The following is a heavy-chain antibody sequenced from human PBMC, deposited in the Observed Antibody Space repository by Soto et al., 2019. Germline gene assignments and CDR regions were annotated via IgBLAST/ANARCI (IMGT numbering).Heavy chain of an antibody. J-gene: IGHJ4*02. CDR2: ISYDGSNK. CDR3: ARVSGGSGSYYRYTFDY. Sequence: HPGGSLRLSCAASGFTFSSYAMHWVRQAPGKGLEWVAVISYDGSNKYYADSVKGRFTISRDNSKNTLYLQMNSLRAEDTAVYYCARVSGGSGSYYRYTFDYWGQGTLVTVSS. D-gene: IGHD3-10*01. CDR1: GFTFSSYA. V-gene: IGHV3-30-3*01.